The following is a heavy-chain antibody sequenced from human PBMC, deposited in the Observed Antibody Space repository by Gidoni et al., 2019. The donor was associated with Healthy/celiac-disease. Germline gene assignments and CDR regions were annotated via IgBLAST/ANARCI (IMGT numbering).Heavy chain of an antibody. CDR2: ISWNSGSI. V-gene: IGHV3-9*01. CDR1: GFTFYDDA. D-gene: IGHD6-13*01. CDR3: AKDTSRAAGTFDI. J-gene: IGHJ3*02. Sequence: EVQLVESGGGLVQPGRSLRLSCAASGFTFYDDAMHWVRQAPGKGLEWVSGISWNSGSIGYADSVKGRFTISRDNAKNSLYLQMNRLRAEDTALYYCAKDTSRAAGTFDIWGQGTMVTVSS.